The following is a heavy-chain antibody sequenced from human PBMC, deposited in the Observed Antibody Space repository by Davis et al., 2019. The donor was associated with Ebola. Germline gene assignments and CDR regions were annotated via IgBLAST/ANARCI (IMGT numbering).Heavy chain of an antibody. J-gene: IGHJ3*02. CDR3: ARAAPITGTPDAFDI. V-gene: IGHV1-2*04. D-gene: IGHD1-20*01. CDR2: INPNSGGT. CDR1: GYTFTGYY. Sequence: ASVKVSCKASGYTFTGYYMHWVRQAPGQGLEWMGWINPNSGGTNYAQKFQGWVTMTRDTSISTAYMELSRLRSDDTAVYYCARAAPITGTPDAFDIWGQGTMVTVSS.